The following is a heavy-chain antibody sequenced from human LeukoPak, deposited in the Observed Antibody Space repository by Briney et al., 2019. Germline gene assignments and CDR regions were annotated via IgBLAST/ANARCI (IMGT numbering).Heavy chain of an antibody. CDR2: INTDTGNP. V-gene: IGHV7-4-1*02. CDR3: ARAGIGYCSDNTCSPDY. Sequence: ASVKVSCKASGYTFTNNAVNWVRQAPGQGLEWMGWINTDTGNPTYAQGFTGRFVFSLDTSVSTAYPQISSLKAEDTAVYYCARAGIGYCSDNTCSPDYWGQGTLVTVSS. CDR1: GYTFTNNA. D-gene: IGHD2-15*01. J-gene: IGHJ4*02.